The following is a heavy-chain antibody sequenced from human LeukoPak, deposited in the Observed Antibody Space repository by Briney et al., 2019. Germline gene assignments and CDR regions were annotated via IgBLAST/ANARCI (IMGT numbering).Heavy chain of an antibody. CDR2: MNHSGST. D-gene: IGHD3-10*01. Sequence: PSETLSLTCAVYGGSFSGYYWSWIRQPPGKGLEWIGEMNHSGSTNYNPSLTSRVTISVDTSKNQFSLRLSSVTAADTAVYYCARLTKNDSGTYRFGKKKRGYMDVWGEGTTVTISS. V-gene: IGHV4-34*01. J-gene: IGHJ6*03. CDR3: ARLTKNDSGTYRFGKKKRGYMDV. CDR1: GGSFSGYY.